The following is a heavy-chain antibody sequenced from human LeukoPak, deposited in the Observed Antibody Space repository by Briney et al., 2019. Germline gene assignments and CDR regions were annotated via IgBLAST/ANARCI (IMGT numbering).Heavy chain of an antibody. V-gene: IGHV3-48*01. CDR1: GFTFSSSA. CDR2: ISSSSSTI. J-gene: IGHJ4*02. Sequence: GTLRLSCAASGFTFSSSAMSWVRQAPGKGLEWVSYISSSSSTIYYADSVKGRYTISRDNAKNSLYLQMNSLRAEDTAVYYCARDPGPLRITMIVGMDYWGQGTLVTVSS. CDR3: ARDPGPLRITMIVGMDY. D-gene: IGHD3-22*01.